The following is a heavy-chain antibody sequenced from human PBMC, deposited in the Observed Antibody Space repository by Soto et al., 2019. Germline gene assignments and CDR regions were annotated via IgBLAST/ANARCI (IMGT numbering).Heavy chain of an antibody. V-gene: IGHV3-30*18. Sequence: QVQLVESGGGVVQPGRSLRLSCAASGFTFSSYGMNWVRQAPGKGLEWVAGISCDGSNKYYADSVKGRFTISRDNSKNTVYVKINSVRGGDGGVYYCAKLGGYSGGFDSWGQGTLVTVSS. CDR3: AKLGGYSGGFDS. J-gene: IGHJ4*02. CDR2: ISCDGSNK. CDR1: GFTFSSYG. D-gene: IGHD2-21*02.